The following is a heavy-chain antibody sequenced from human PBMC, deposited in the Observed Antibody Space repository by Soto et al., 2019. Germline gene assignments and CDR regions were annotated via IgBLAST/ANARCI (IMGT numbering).Heavy chain of an antibody. Sequence: ASETLSLTCAVSGGSFTSNNWWTWVRQPPGQGLEWIGAIYRTGSTNYNPSLKSRVTISLDKSEKQISLKVTSLTAADTAVYYCASRDPGTSVDYWGQGTLVTVSS. CDR2: IYRTGST. V-gene: IGHV4-4*02. J-gene: IGHJ4*02. D-gene: IGHD1-7*01. CDR1: GGSFTSNNW. CDR3: ASRDPGTSVDY.